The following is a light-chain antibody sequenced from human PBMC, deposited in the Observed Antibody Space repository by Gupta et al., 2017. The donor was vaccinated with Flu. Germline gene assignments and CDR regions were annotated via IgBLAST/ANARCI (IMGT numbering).Light chain of an antibody. CDR3: QQYGSSPWT. CDR1: QSVSSSF. J-gene: IGKJ1*01. CDR2: GAS. Sequence: ERATLTCRASQSVSSSFLAWYQQRPGQAPRLLIYGASSRATGIPDRFSGSGSGTDFTLTISRLEAEDFAVYYCQQYGSSPWTFGQGTKVEIK. V-gene: IGKV3-20*01.